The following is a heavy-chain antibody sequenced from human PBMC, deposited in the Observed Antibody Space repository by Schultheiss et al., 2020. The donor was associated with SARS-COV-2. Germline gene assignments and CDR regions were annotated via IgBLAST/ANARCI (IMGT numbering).Heavy chain of an antibody. J-gene: IGHJ3*02. CDR1: GGSISSYY. V-gene: IGHV4-59*08. CDR3: ARRYSSGWSHDAFDI. Sequence: SETLSLTCTVSGGSISSYYWSWIRQPPGKGLEWIGYIYYSGSTNYNPSLKSRVTISVDTSNNQFSLKLSSVTAADTAVYYCARRYSSGWSHDAFDIWGQGTMVTVSS. D-gene: IGHD6-19*01. CDR2: IYYSGST.